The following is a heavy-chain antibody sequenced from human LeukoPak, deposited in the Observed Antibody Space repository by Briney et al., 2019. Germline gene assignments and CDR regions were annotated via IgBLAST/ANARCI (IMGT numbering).Heavy chain of an antibody. CDR2: INPDGRDT. CDR1: GFTFNRCW. V-gene: IGHV3-7*01. CDR3: TSWGDTTAEYFQR. D-gene: IGHD2-21*02. Sequence: GGSLRLSCVVSGFTFNRCWMNWVRQAPGKGLEWVAHINPDGRDTYYVDSVKGRFTISRDNAQNSMYLQMNSLRVEDTAVYYCTSWGDTTAEYFQRWGQSTLVTVSS. J-gene: IGHJ1*01.